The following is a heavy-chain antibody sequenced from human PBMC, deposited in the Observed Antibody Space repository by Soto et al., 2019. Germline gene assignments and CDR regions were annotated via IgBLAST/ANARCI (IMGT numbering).Heavy chain of an antibody. CDR2: FDPEDGET. J-gene: IGHJ5*02. Sequence: APAKVSCEVSGYTLTELSMHWVRQAPGKGLEWMGGFDPEDGETIYAQKFQGRVTMTEDTSTDTAYMELSSLRSEDTAVYYCATFMVYGDYPRYWFDPWGQGALVTVS. CDR3: ATFMVYGDYPRYWFDP. D-gene: IGHD4-17*01. V-gene: IGHV1-24*01. CDR1: GYTLTELS.